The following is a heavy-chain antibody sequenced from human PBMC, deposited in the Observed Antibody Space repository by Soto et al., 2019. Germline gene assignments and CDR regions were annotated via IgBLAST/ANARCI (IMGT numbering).Heavy chain of an antibody. V-gene: IGHV4-31*03. CDR3: ARDHECYGSGTFDY. J-gene: IGHJ4*02. CDR1: GGSISSGGYY. Sequence: PSETLSLTCTVSGGSISSGGYYWSWIRQHPGKGLEWIGYIYYSGSTYYNPSLKSRVTISVDTSKNQTSLKLSSVTAADTAVYYCARDHECYGSGTFDYWGQGTLVTVSS. D-gene: IGHD3-10*01. CDR2: IYYSGST.